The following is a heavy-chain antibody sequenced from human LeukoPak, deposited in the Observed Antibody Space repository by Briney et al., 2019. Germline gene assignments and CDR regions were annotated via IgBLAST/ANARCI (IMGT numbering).Heavy chain of an antibody. CDR1: GGSISTFY. CDR3: ARSLAATLPEDH. J-gene: IGHJ4*02. V-gene: IGHV4-59*08. D-gene: IGHD2-15*01. CDR2: IFYRGDT. Sequence: SETLSLTCTVSGGSISTFYWSWIRQPPGKGLEWIGYIFYRGDTNYSPSLKSRVSISVDTSKNQFSLKLTPVTAADTAVYYCARSLAATLPEDHWGQGTLVTVSS.